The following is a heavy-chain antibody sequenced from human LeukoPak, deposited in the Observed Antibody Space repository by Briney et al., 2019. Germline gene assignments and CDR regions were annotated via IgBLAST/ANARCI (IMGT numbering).Heavy chain of an antibody. Sequence: PGGSLRLSCAASGFTVSTYYMTWVRQAPGKGLECVSVIYSGGSTYYADSVKGRFTVSRDNSKNTLFLQMNSLRADDTAVYYRAKGEKGIAARHPDYWGQGTLVTVSS. V-gene: IGHV3-53*01. CDR3: AKGEKGIAARHPDY. D-gene: IGHD6-6*01. CDR1: GFTVSTYY. CDR2: IYSGGST. J-gene: IGHJ4*02.